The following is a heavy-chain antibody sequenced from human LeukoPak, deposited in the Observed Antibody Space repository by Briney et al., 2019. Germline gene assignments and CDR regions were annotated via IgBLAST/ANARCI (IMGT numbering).Heavy chain of an antibody. V-gene: IGHV3-7*01. CDR1: GFTFSSSW. J-gene: IGHJ4*02. CDR3: SRSLDY. CDR2: IKKDGSEK. Sequence: PGGSLRLSCAASGFTFSSSWMDWVRQAPGKGLEWVANIKKDGSEKYYVDSVKGRFIISRDNTKNPLYLQMNNLRVEDTATYYCSRSLDYWGQGVRVTVSS.